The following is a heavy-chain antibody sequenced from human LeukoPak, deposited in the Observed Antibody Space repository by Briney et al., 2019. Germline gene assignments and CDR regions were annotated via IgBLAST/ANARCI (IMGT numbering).Heavy chain of an antibody. V-gene: IGHV4-39*01. Sequence: PSETLSLTCTISGEPFTCTHYWWDWVRLSRGRGLEWIGAIQCTGRTFSNPSLKSRVTIPVDASKRQFSLDLRSATAADTAVYYCARRRHNFDYYDVWGQGTRVTVSS. CDR3: ARRRHNFDYYDV. CDR2: IQCTGRT. CDR1: GEPFTCTHYW. D-gene: IGHD1-20*01. J-gene: IGHJ3*01.